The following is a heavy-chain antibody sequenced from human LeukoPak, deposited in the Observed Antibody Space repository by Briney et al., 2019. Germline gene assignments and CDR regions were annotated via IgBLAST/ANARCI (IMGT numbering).Heavy chain of an antibody. J-gene: IGHJ4*02. Sequence: GGSLRLSCAASGFTFSSYGVHWVRQAPGKGLEWVAFIRYDGSNKYYADSVKGRFTISRDNSKNTLYLQMNSLRAEDTAVYYCAKDFQYYYDSSGYYFDYWGQGTLVTVSS. CDR2: IRYDGSNK. CDR3: AKDFQYYYDSSGYYFDY. D-gene: IGHD3-22*01. CDR1: GFTFSSYG. V-gene: IGHV3-30*02.